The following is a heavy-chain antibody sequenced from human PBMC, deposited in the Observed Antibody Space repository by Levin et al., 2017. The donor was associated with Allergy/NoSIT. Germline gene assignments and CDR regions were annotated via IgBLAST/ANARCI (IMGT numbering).Heavy chain of an antibody. J-gene: IGHJ4*02. D-gene: IGHD5-12*01. Sequence: QTLSLTCTFSGFSLSTSGMCVSWIRQPPGKALEWLARIDWDDDKYYSTSLKTRLTISKDTSKNQVVLTMTNMDPVDTATYYCARSAVDIVATRWTTFDYWGQGTLVTVSS. V-gene: IGHV2-70*11. CDR3: ARSAVDIVATRWTTFDY. CDR1: GFSLSTSGMC. CDR2: IDWDDDK.